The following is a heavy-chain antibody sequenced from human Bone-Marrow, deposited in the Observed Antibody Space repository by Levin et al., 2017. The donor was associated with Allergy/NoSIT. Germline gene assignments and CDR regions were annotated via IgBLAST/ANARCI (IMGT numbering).Heavy chain of an antibody. Sequence: PGGSLRLSCAASGFTFTDFAMIWVRQAPGKGLEWVSGVSGSGAGTYYADSVKGRFTISRDNSKNTLSILMNSLRADDTAIYYCAKVHGDDSSGYYAYGLDAWGQGTTVTVSS. D-gene: IGHD3-22*01. J-gene: IGHJ6*02. CDR2: VSGSGAGT. V-gene: IGHV3-23*01. CDR3: AKVHGDDSSGYYAYGLDA. CDR1: GFTFTDFA.